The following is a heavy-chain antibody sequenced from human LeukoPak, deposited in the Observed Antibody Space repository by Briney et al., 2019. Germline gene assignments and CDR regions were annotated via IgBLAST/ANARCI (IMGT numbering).Heavy chain of an antibody. D-gene: IGHD7-27*01. J-gene: IGHJ4*02. CDR1: GGTFSSYA. CDR3: ARDGATLANWGYPSYFDY. V-gene: IGHV1-46*01. CDR2: INPSGGST. Sequence: GASVKVSCKASGGTFSSYAISWVRQAPGQGLEWMGIINPSGGSTSYAQRFQGRVTMTRDTSTSTVYMELSSLRSEDTAVYYCARDGATLANWGYPSYFDYWGQGTLVTVSS.